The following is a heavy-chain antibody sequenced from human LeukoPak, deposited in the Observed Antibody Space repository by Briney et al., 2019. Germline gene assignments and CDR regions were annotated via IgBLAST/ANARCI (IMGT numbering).Heavy chain of an antibody. V-gene: IGHV3-30*18. D-gene: IGHD4-11*01. J-gene: IGHJ4*02. CDR1: GFTFSSYG. Sequence: GGSLTLSCAASGFTFSSYGMHWVRQAPGKGLEWVALISYDGSNKYYASSVKGRFTISRDNSKNTLYLQMNSLRAEDTAVYYCAKVGLPVTTILDYFDYWGQGTLVTVSS. CDR2: ISYDGSNK. CDR3: AKVGLPVTTILDYFDY.